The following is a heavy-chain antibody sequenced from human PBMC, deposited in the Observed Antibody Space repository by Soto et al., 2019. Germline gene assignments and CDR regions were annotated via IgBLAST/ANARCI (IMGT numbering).Heavy chain of an antibody. J-gene: IGHJ4*02. Sequence: EVQLVESGGGLVQPGGSLRLSCAASGVTVSSNYMSWVRQSQGKGLEWVSVSYSGGSTYYAYSVKGRFTISRDNSKNTLYLQMNSLRAEDTAVYYCARHGYNYGGGYFDYWCQGTLVTVSS. CDR2: SYSGGST. CDR1: GVTVSSNY. D-gene: IGHD5-18*01. CDR3: ARHGYNYGGGYFDY. V-gene: IGHV3-66*04.